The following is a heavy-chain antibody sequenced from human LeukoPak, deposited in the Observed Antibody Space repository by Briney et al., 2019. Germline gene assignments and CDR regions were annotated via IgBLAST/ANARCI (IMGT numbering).Heavy chain of an antibody. D-gene: IGHD1-1*01. CDR1: GFTFSSYW. CDR3: AKSRSGSANWALQIFDN. J-gene: IGHJ4*02. CDR2: IMQDGSEK. V-gene: IGHV3-7*03. Sequence: GGSLRLSCAVSGFTFSSYWMSWVRQAPGKGLEWVANIMQDGSEKYYVDSVKGRFTISRDNSKNSLFVQMNSLRAEDTAVYFCAKSRSGSANWALQIFDNWGQGTLVTVSS.